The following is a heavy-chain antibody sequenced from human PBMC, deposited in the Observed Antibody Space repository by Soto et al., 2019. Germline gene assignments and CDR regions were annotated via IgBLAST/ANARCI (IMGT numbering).Heavy chain of an antibody. CDR1: GDSSIIGYY. V-gene: IGHV4-38-2*02. CDR2: IYHGGST. D-gene: IGHD3-22*01. J-gene: IGHJ5*02. CDR3: ARVGPWVQYYYDSSTYTFETWLDA. Sequence: SETXSLTCSVSGDSSIIGYYCCCLRQPPGKVLECIGSIYHGGSTYYNPSLNSRVTLSIDMTNNHVSLILNSVTAADTAVYYCARVGPWVQYYYDSSTYTFETWLDAWGQGTLITVSS.